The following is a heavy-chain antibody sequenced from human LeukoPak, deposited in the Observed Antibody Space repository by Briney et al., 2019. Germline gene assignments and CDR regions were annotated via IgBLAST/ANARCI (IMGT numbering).Heavy chain of an antibody. CDR3: ATGTRDDFWSGSFDY. Sequence: GASVKVSCKASGYTFTSYGISWVRQAPGQGLEWMGWISAYNGNTNYAQKLQGRVTMTTDTSTSTAYMELRSLRSEDTAVYYCATGTRDDFWSGSFDYWGQGTLVTVSS. J-gene: IGHJ4*02. CDR1: GYTFTSYG. CDR2: ISAYNGNT. D-gene: IGHD3-3*01. V-gene: IGHV1-18*01.